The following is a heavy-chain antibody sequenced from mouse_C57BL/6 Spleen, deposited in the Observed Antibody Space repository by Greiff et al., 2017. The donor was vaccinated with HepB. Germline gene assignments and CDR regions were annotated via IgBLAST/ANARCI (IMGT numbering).Heavy chain of an antibody. CDR3: ARWGYYGRYFDV. CDR1: GYTFTSYW. CDR2: IDPSDSYT. D-gene: IGHD1-1*01. J-gene: IGHJ1*03. V-gene: IGHV1-50*01. Sequence: VQLQQPGAELVKPGASVKLSCKASGYTFTSYWMQWVKQRPGQGLEWIGEIDPSDSYTNYNQKFKGKATLTVDTSSSTAYMQLSSLTSEDSAVYYCARWGYYGRYFDVWGTGTTVTVSS.